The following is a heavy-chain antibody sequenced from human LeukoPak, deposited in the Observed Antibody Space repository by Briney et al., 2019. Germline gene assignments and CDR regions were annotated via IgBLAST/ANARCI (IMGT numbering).Heavy chain of an antibody. CDR2: ISSSSSTI. V-gene: IGHV3-48*01. J-gene: IGHJ6*03. CDR3: ARDVLLWFGAAGYMDV. D-gene: IGHD3-10*01. Sequence: PGGSLRLSCAASGFTFSSYSMNWVRQAPGKGLEWVSYISSSSSTIYYADSVKGRFTISRDNAKNSLYLQMNSLRAEDTAVYYCARDVLLWFGAAGYMDVWGKGTTVTVSS. CDR1: GFTFSSYS.